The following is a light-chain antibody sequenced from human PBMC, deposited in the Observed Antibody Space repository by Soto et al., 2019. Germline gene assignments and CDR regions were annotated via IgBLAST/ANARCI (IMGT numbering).Light chain of an antibody. V-gene: IGKV1-5*01. CDR1: QSVSRW. J-gene: IGKJ4*01. CDR3: QQYSSYSLPT. CDR2: DAS. Sequence: DIQMTQSPSILSASAGDSVTITCRASQSVSRWLAWYQQKPGKAPKLLIYDASSLNSGVPSRFSGSQSGTEFTLTITSLLPDVFATYFCQQYSSYSLPTFGGGTKVDIK.